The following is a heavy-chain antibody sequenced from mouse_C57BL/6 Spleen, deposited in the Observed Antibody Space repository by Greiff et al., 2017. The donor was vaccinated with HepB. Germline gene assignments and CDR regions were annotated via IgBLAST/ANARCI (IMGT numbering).Heavy chain of an antibody. CDR3: ARFITTVVARDY. CDR2: IYPGDADT. Sequence: QVQLQQSGPELVKPGASVKISCKASGYAFSSSWMNWVKQRPGKGLEWIGRIYPGDADTNYNGKFKGKATLTADKSSSTAYMQLSSLTSEDSAVYFCARFITTVVARDYWGQGTTLTVSS. CDR1: GYAFSSSW. D-gene: IGHD1-1*01. V-gene: IGHV1-82*01. J-gene: IGHJ2*01.